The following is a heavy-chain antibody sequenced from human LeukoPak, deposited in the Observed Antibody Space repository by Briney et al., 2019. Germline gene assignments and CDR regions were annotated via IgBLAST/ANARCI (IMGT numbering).Heavy chain of an antibody. V-gene: IGHV3-49*04. J-gene: IGHJ3*02. D-gene: IGHD2-15*01. CDR3: TRYCSGGSCYGAFDI. CDR2: IRSKAYGGTT. Sequence: GSLRLSCTASGFTFGDYAMSWVRQAPGKGLEWVSFIRSKAYGGTTEYAASVKGRFTISRDDSKSIAYLQMNSLKTEDTAVYYCTRYCSGGSCYGAFDIWGQGTMVTVSS. CDR1: GFTFGDYA.